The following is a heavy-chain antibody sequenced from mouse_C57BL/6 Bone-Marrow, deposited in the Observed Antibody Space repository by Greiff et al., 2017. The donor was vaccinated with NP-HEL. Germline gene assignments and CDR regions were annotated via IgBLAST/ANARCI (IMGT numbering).Heavy chain of an antibody. CDR2: IDPENGDT. J-gene: IGHJ4*01. Sequence: EVQLQQSGAELVRPGASVELSCTASGFNIKDDYMHWVKQRPEQGLEWIGWIDPENGDTEYASKFQGKATITADTSSNTAYLQLSSLTSEDTAVYYCTTDPHYAMDYWGQGTSVTVSS. V-gene: IGHV14-4*01. CDR1: GFNIKDDY. CDR3: TTDPHYAMDY.